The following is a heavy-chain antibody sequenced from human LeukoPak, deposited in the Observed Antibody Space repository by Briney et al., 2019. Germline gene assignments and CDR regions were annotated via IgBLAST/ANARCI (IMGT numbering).Heavy chain of an antibody. V-gene: IGHV3-23*01. Sequence: GGSLRLSCAASGFTFTTYGMNWVRQAPGKGLEWVSSISGSGSHTYYADSVKGRLTTSRDNSKNTLYLQMNSLTAEDTAVYYCAKNGEPHYYMDVWGKGTTVTVSS. CDR2: ISGSGSHT. CDR3: AKNGEPHYYMDV. J-gene: IGHJ6*03. CDR1: GFTFTTYG. D-gene: IGHD1-14*01.